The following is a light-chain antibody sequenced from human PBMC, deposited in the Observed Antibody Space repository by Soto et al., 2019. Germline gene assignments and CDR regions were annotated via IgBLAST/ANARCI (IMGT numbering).Light chain of an antibody. CDR2: EDN. Sequence: QSVLTQPPSVSAAPGQKVTISCSGTRSNIGNNYVSWYQHFPGTAPKLLIYEDNKRPSEIPDRFSGSKSGTSATLGITGLQTGDEADYYCGTWDNSLSIYVFATGTKLTVL. CDR1: RSNIGNNY. CDR3: GTWDNSLSIYV. V-gene: IGLV1-51*02. J-gene: IGLJ1*01.